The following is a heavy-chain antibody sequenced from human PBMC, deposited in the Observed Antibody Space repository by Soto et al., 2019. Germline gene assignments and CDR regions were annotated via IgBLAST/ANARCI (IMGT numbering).Heavy chain of an antibody. CDR3: VAWGSGKFLYGMDV. CDR1: GGTFSSYA. CDR2: IIPIFGTA. Sequence: QVQLVQSGAEVTKPGSSVKVSCKASGGTFSSYAISWVRQAPGQGLEWMGGIIPIFGTANYAQKFQARVTITADESTGTAYMELGSLRSEDTAVYYCVAWGSGKFLYGMDVWGQGTTVTVSS. V-gene: IGHV1-69*01. D-gene: IGHD3-10*01. J-gene: IGHJ6*02.